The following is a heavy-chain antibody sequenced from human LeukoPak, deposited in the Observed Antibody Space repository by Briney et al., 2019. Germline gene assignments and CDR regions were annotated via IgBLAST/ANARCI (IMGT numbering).Heavy chain of an antibody. D-gene: IGHD4-17*01. CDR1: GYTFTNYY. CDR3: ARMTTVTTEGVYYFDY. CDR2: INPSGGYT. J-gene: IGHJ4*02. Sequence: GASVKVSCKASGYTFTNYYMHWVRQAPGRGLEWMGIINPSGGYTNYAQKFQGRVTMTRDTSTSTVYMELSSLRSEDTAVYYCARMTTVTTEGVYYFDYWGQGTLVTVSS. V-gene: IGHV1-46*01.